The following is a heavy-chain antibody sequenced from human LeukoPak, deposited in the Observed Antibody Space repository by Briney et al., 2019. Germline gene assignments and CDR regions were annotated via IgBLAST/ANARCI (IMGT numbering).Heavy chain of an antibody. CDR3: ARTWGFGELLCR. J-gene: IGHJ4*02. D-gene: IGHD3-10*01. CDR2: ISSSGSTI. CDR1: GFTFSDYY. V-gene: IGHV3-11*01. Sequence: GGSLRLPCAASGFTFSDYYMSWIRQAPGKGLEWASYISSSGSTIYYADSVKGRFTISRDNAKNSLYLQMNSLRAEDTAVYYCARTWGFGELLCRWGQGTLVTVSS.